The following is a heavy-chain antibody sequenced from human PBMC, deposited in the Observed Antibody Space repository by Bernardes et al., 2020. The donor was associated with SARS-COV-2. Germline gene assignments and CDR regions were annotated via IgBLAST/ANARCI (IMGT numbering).Heavy chain of an antibody. CDR2: IHSDVTGT. CDR1: GFTFSTHW. Sequence: GGSLRLSCVASGFTFSTHWMHWVRQVPGEGLVWVSRIHSDVTGTTYADSVKGRFTISRDNAKNTLYLQMDSLRSEDTAVYYCARGGIAASFDYWGQGSLVTVSS. CDR3: ARGGIAASFDY. V-gene: IGHV3-74*03. J-gene: IGHJ4*02. D-gene: IGHD6-13*01.